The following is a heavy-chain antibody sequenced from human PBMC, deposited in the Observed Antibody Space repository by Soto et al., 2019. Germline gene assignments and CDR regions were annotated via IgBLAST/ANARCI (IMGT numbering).Heavy chain of an antibody. CDR3: ASTVVVTAIHGP. Sequence: PSETLSLTCTVSGGSISGGSFYWSWIRQHPGKGLEWIGYISYSGNTYYNASLQSRISMSLDSSKNQFSLTLSSVTAADTAVYYCASTVVVTAIHGPWGQGTLVTVSS. CDR1: GGSISGGSFY. D-gene: IGHD2-21*02. J-gene: IGHJ5*02. CDR2: ISYSGNT. V-gene: IGHV4-31*03.